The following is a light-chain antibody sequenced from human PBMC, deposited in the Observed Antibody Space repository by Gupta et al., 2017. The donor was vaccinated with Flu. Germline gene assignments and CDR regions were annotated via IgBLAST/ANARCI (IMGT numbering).Light chain of an antibody. Sequence: QSVLTQPPSASGTPGQRVAISCSGSRSNIGNNDVNWYQQLPGTAPKLLIYNDNRRPSGVPDRFSGSKSGTSASQAIGGLQSEDEADYYCAAWDDSLNGPVFGGGTKLTVL. V-gene: IGLV1-44*01. CDR2: NDN. CDR1: RSNIGNND. CDR3: AAWDDSLNGPV. J-gene: IGLJ3*02.